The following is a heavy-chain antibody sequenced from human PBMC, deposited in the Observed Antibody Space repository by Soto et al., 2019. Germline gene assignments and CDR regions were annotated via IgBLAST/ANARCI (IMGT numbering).Heavy chain of an antibody. CDR1: GYTFTSYG. J-gene: IGHJ6*01. Sequence: QVQLVQSGAEVKKPGASVKVSCKASGYTFTSYGISWVRQAPGQGLEWMGWIRAYNGNTNFAQKLQGRVTMTTATPTSTASRELRSLRSDETAVYYCARDHPTMDVWGQGTTVTFSS. V-gene: IGHV1-18*01. CDR2: IRAYNGNT. CDR3: ARDHPTMDV.